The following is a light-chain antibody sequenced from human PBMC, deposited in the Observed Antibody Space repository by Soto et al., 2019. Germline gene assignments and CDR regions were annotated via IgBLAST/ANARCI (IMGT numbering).Light chain of an antibody. J-gene: IGLJ2*01. Sequence: QLVLTQSPSASASLGASVKLTCTLSSGHSSYAIAWHQQQPEKGPRYLMKLNSDGSHSKGDGIPDRFSGSSSGAERYLTISSLQFEDEADYYCQTWGSGTVVFGGGTKLTVL. CDR2: LNSDGSH. CDR3: QTWGSGTVV. CDR1: SGHSSYA. V-gene: IGLV4-69*01.